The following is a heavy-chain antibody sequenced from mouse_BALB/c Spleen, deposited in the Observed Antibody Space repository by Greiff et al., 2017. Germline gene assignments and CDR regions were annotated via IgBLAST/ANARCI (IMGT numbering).Heavy chain of an antibody. J-gene: IGHJ4*01. Sequence: VQVVESGPGLVAPSQSLSITCTVSGFSLTSYGVHWVRQPPGKGLEWLGVIWAGGSTNYNSALMSRLSISKDNSKSQVFLKMNSLQTDDTAMYYCARDNRYDGNYYAMDYWGQGTSVTVSS. D-gene: IGHD2-14*01. V-gene: IGHV2-9*02. CDR2: IWAGGST. CDR1: GFSLTSYG. CDR3: ARDNRYDGNYYAMDY.